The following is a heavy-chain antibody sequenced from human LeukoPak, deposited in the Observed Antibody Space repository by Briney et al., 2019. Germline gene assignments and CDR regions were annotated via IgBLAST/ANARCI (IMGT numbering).Heavy chain of an antibody. J-gene: IGHJ4*02. D-gene: IGHD1-26*01. CDR1: GGTFSSYA. CDR2: ISAHNGDT. CDR3: ARDLKRTVGATKTSDY. V-gene: IGHV1-18*01. Sequence: VASVKVSCKASGGTFSSYAISWVRQAPGQGLEWMGWISAHNGDTNYAQKFQGRVSMTTDTSTSTGYMELRSLTSDDTAVYYCARDLKRTVGATKTSDYWGQGTLVTVSS.